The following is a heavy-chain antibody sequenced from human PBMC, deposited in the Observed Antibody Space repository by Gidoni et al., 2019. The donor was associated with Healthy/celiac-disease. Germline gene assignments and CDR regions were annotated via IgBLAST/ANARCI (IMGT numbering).Heavy chain of an antibody. CDR2: IYHSGST. Sequence: QVQLQESGPGLVKPSGTLSLTCAVSGGSISSGNWWSWVRQPPGKGLEWIGEIYHSGSTNYNPSLKSRVTISVDKSKNQFSLKLSSVTAADTAVYYCASPAPQDKAGNKFWYFDLWGRGTLVTVSS. CDR1: GGSISSGNW. CDR3: ASPAPQDKAGNKFWYFDL. J-gene: IGHJ2*01. V-gene: IGHV4-4*02. D-gene: IGHD6-19*01.